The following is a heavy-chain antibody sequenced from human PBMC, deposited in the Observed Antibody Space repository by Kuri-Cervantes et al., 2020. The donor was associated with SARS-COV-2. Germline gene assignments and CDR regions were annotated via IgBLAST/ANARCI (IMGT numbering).Heavy chain of an antibody. CDR2: INPNSGGT. Sequence: SVRGCFEASGYTFTGYYIHWARQAPGQGLEWMGRINPNSGGTNYAQKFQGRVTMTRDTSISTAYMELSRLRSDDTAVYYCARDADSRSWYPGAFDIWGQGTMVTVSS. D-gene: IGHD6-13*01. CDR1: GYTFTGYY. J-gene: IGHJ3*02. V-gene: IGHV1-2*06. CDR3: ARDADSRSWYPGAFDI.